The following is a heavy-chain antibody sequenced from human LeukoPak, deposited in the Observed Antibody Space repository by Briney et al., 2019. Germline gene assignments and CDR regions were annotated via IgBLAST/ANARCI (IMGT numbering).Heavy chain of an antibody. V-gene: IGHV3-23*01. Sequence: GGSLRLSCVASGFIFSSSVMSWVRQAPGKGLEWVSTFGGSSGNTYYADSVKGRLIISRDNSKNTLYLQMNSLSAEDTAVYYCARDRVNWNDVGGLFDYWGQGTLVTVSS. CDR3: ARDRVNWNDVGGLFDY. D-gene: IGHD1-1*01. CDR1: GFIFSSSV. CDR2: FGGSSGNT. J-gene: IGHJ4*02.